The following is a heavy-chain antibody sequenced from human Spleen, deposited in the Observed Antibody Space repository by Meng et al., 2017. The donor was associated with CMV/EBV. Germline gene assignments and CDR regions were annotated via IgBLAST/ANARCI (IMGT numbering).Heavy chain of an antibody. CDR1: GFTFDDYA. D-gene: IGHD3-10*01. Sequence: SLKISCAASGFTFDDYAMHWVRQAPGKGLEWVSGISWNSGSIGYADSVKGRFTISRDNAKNSLYLQMNSLRAEDTAVYYCARDPLTMVRGVIPFDYWGQGTLVTVSS. J-gene: IGHJ4*02. V-gene: IGHV3-9*01. CDR2: ISWNSGSI. CDR3: ARDPLTMVRGVIPFDY.